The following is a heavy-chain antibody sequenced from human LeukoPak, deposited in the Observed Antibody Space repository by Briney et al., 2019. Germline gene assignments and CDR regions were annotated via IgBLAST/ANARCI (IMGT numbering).Heavy chain of an antibody. Sequence: SETLSLTCTVSGGSISSSSYYWGWIRQPPGKGLEWIGSIYYSGSTYYNPSLKSRVTISVDTSKSQFSLKLSSVTAADTAVYYCARRATTVTQRNYYFDYWGQGTLVTVSS. CDR2: IYYSGST. V-gene: IGHV4-39*01. J-gene: IGHJ4*02. CDR1: GGSISSSSYY. D-gene: IGHD4-11*01. CDR3: ARRATTVTQRNYYFDY.